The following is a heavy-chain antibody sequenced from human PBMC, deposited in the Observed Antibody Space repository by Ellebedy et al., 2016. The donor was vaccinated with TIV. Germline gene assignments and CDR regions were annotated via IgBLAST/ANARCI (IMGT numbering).Heavy chain of an antibody. Sequence: PGGSLRLSCAASGFTFSDYYMSWIRQAPGKGLEWVSYISSSGSTIYYADSVKGRFTTSRDNDENSLYLQMNSLRAEDTDVYYCARLGVIAAAGASDYWGQGTLVIVSS. D-gene: IGHD6-13*01. J-gene: IGHJ4*02. CDR2: ISSSGSTI. CDR3: ARLGVIAAAGASDY. CDR1: GFTFSDYY. V-gene: IGHV3-11*01.